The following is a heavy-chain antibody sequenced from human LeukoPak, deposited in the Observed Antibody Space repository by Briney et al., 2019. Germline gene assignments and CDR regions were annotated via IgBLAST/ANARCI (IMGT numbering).Heavy chain of an antibody. J-gene: IGHJ4*02. Sequence: SETLSLTCAVYGGSFSGYYWSWIRQPPGKGLEWIGEINHSGSTNYNPSLKSRVTISVDTSKNQFSLKLSSVTAADTAVYYCARGWGLRHFDYWGQGTLVTVSS. CDR1: GGSFSGYY. D-gene: IGHD3-16*01. CDR3: ARGWGLRHFDY. V-gene: IGHV4-34*01. CDR2: INHSGST.